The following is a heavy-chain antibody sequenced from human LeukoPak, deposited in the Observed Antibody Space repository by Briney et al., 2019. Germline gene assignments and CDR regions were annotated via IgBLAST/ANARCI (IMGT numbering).Heavy chain of an antibody. D-gene: IGHD6-13*01. J-gene: IGHJ6*03. CDR1: GYSISSGYY. V-gene: IGHV4-38-2*02. CDR2: IYHSGST. CDR3: ARDLSSSRADYYYYMDV. Sequence: SETLSLTCTVSGYSISSGYYWGWIRQPPGKGLEWIGSIYHSGSTYYNPSLKSRVTISVDTSKNQFSLKLSSVTAADTAVYYCARDLSSSRADYYYYMDVWDKGTTVTVSS.